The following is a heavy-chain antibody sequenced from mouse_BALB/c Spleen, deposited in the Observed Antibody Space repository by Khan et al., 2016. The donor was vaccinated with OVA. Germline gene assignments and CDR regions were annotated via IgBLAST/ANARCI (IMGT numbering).Heavy chain of an antibody. J-gene: IGHJ3*01. Sequence: VQLKQSGPELVKPGASVKMSCKASGYTFTNYDMHWVKQKPGQGLEWIGYINPYNDYTKFNEKFKGKATLTSDKSSSTAYMELSSLTSEDSAVYYCASGVLGLQTWFAYWGQGTLVTVSA. CDR1: GYTFTNYD. CDR3: ASGVLGLQTWFAY. V-gene: IGHV1S136*01. D-gene: IGHD3-1*01. CDR2: INPYNDYT.